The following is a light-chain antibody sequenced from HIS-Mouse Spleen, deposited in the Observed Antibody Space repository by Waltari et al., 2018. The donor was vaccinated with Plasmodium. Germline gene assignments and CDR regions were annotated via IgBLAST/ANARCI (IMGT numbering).Light chain of an antibody. CDR1: VLAKKY. J-gene: IGLJ3*02. Sequence: SYELTQPSSVSVSPGQTARITCSGDVLAKKYARWFQQKPGQAPVLVIYKDSDRPSGSPERFSGSSSGTTVTLTISGAQVEDEADYYCYSAADNNLVFGGGTKLTVL. CDR2: KDS. CDR3: YSAADNNLV. V-gene: IGLV3-27*01.